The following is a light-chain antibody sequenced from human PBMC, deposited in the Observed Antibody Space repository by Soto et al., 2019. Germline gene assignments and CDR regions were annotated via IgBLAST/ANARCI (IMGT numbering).Light chain of an antibody. CDR1: QGVSSY. Sequence: EIVLPQYPATLSLSPGERATLSCRASQGVSSYLTWYQQKPGQAPRLLIYGASSRATGIPDRFSGSGSGTDFTLTISRLEPEDFAVYYCQQYGSSPRTFGQGTKVAIK. CDR3: QQYGSSPRT. V-gene: IGKV3-20*01. J-gene: IGKJ1*01. CDR2: GAS.